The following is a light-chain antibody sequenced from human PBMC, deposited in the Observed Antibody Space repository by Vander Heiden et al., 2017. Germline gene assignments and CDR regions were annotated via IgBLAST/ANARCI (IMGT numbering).Light chain of an antibody. Sequence: DVQMTQSPSSLSASIGDRVTITCRASRDILNYLNWYQQKPGEAPKLLIYGASTLQSGVPSTFSGTGYGTDFSLTISSLKPEDFATYFCQQSDRTPKTFGQGARVE. J-gene: IGKJ1*01. CDR3: QQSDRTPKT. V-gene: IGKV1-39*01. CDR1: RDILNY. CDR2: GAS.